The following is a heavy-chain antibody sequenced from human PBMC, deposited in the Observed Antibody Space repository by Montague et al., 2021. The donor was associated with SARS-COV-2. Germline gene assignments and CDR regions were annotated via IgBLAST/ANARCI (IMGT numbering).Heavy chain of an antibody. V-gene: IGHV2-5*08. CDR2: IFWDDDK. CDR3: AHKVKWELYYFDY. J-gene: IGHJ4*02. D-gene: IGHD4-23*01. CDR1: GFSLNNRLG. Sequence: PALVKPTQTLTLTCTVSGFSLNNRLGVTWIRQPPGKALEWLALIFWDDDKRYSPSLKNRVTITKDTSKNQVVLRMTNMDPLDTATYYCAHKVKWELYYFDYWGQGTLVTVSS.